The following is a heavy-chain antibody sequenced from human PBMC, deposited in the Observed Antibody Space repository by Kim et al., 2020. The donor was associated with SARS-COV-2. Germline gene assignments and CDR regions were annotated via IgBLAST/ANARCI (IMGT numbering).Heavy chain of an antibody. V-gene: IGHV3-9*01. CDR3: AKDEGSSGWLDFDY. CDR1: GFTFGDYA. D-gene: IGHD6-19*01. J-gene: IGHJ4*02. Sequence: GGSLRLSCAASGFTFGDYAMHWVRQAPGKGLEWVSGITSNSGKIDCADSVKGRFTISRDDAKNSLYLEMNSLRDEDTALYYCAKDEGSSGWLDFDYWGQG. CDR2: ITSNSGKI.